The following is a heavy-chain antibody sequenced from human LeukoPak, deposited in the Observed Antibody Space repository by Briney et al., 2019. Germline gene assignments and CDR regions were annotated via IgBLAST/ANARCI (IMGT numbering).Heavy chain of an antibody. CDR1: GFTFSSYS. CDR2: ISSSSSYI. Sequence: PGGSLRLSCAASGFTFSSYSMNWVRQAPGKGLEWVSSISSSSSYIYYADSVKGRFTISRDNAKNSLYLQMNSLRAEDTAVYYCARDGRVHSYGFDYWGQGTLVTVSS. J-gene: IGHJ4*02. V-gene: IGHV3-21*01. CDR3: ARDGRVHSYGFDY. D-gene: IGHD5-18*01.